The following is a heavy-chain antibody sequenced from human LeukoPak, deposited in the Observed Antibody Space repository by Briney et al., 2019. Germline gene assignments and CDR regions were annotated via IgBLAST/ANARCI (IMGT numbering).Heavy chain of an antibody. CDR1: GFTFSSYA. Sequence: GGSLRLSCAASGFTFSSYAMSWVRQAPGKGLEWVSAISGSGGSTYYADSVKGRFTISSDNSKNTLYLQMNSLRAEDTAVYYCAKCPSSGSYRRGDYWGQGTLVTVSS. V-gene: IGHV3-23*01. CDR2: ISGSGGST. CDR3: AKCPSSGSYRRGDY. D-gene: IGHD1-26*01. J-gene: IGHJ4*02.